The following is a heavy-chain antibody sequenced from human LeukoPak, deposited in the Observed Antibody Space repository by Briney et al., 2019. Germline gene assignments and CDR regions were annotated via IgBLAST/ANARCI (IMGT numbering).Heavy chain of an antibody. Sequence: GGSLRLSCVVSGFALTGNYVGWIRQASGKEPEWVAYISSGSYSHYYADSVRGRFTISRDNSKNSLYLEMSDLRVEDTALYYCARGKRTFDPWGQGTLVTVTS. CDR1: GFALTGNY. J-gene: IGHJ5*02. V-gene: IGHV3-11*01. CDR3: ARGKRTFDP. CDR2: ISSGSYSH.